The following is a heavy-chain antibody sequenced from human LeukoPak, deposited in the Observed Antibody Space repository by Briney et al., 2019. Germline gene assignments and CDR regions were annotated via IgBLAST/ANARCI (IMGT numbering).Heavy chain of an antibody. V-gene: IGHV3-7*01. CDR3: ARVGRVTTPRYSDY. CDR2: IEEHGSQK. J-gene: IGHJ4*02. D-gene: IGHD4-17*01. Sequence: GGSLRLSCAASGFTFSSYWMSWVRQAPGKGLEWVANIEEHGSQKYYVDSVKGRFTTSRDNAKNSVYLQMNSLKAEDTAVYYCARVGRVTTPRYSDYWGQGTLVTVSS. CDR1: GFTFSSYW.